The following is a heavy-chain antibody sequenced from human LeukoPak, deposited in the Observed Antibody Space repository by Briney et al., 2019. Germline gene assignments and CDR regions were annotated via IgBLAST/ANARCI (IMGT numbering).Heavy chain of an antibody. CDR1: GGSISSGDYY. J-gene: IGHJ4*02. D-gene: IGHD6-6*01. V-gene: IGHV4-30-4*01. Sequence: SQTLSLTCTVSGGSISSGDYYWSWIRQPPGKGLEWIGYIYYSGSTYYNPSLKSRVTISVDTSKNQFSLKLSSVTAADTAVYYCARQIRDSSSSFDYWGQGTLVTVSS. CDR2: IYYSGST. CDR3: ARQIRDSSSSFDY.